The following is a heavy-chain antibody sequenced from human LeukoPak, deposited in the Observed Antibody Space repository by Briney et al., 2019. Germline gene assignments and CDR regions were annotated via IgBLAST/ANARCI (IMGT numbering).Heavy chain of an antibody. CDR3: ARESIAARDAFDI. V-gene: IGHV4-38-2*02. CDR2: IYHSGST. D-gene: IGHD6-6*01. CDR1: GYSISSGYY. J-gene: IGHJ3*02. Sequence: SETLSLTCTVSGYSISSGYYWGWIRQPPGKGLEWIGSIYHSGSTYYNPSLKSRVTISVDTSKNQFSLKLSSVTAADTAVYYCARESIAARDAFDIWGQGTMVTVSS.